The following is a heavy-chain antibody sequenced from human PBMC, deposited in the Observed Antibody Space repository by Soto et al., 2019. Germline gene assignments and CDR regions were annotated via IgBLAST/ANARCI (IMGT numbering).Heavy chain of an antibody. CDR3: ARVAY. J-gene: IGHJ4*02. CDR1: GFTFSRVS. V-gene: IGHV3-21*01. Sequence: GSLRLSCEASGFTFSRVSMNWVRQAPGKGLEWVASISSASSETWYADSVKGRFIISRDNAQNSLFLQMNPLRPEDSAIYYCARVAYWGPGTQVTVSS. CDR2: ISSASSET.